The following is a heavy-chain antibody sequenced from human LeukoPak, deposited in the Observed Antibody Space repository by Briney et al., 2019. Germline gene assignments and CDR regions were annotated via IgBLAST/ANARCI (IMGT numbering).Heavy chain of an antibody. D-gene: IGHD1-26*01. V-gene: IGHV3-30*04. CDR3: AKDSSGSYGEYYFDY. J-gene: IGHJ4*02. Sequence: GGSLRLSCAASGSTFSTYAMHWVRQAPGKGLEWVALISYDGTNKYYADSVKSRFTTSRDNSKNTLYLQMNSLRAEDTAVYYCAKDSSGSYGEYYFDYWGQGTLVTVSS. CDR2: ISYDGTNK. CDR1: GSTFSTYA.